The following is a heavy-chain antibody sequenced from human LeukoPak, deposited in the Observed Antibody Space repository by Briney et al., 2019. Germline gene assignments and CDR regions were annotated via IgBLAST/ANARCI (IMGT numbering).Heavy chain of an antibody. CDR3: AKVDRFTYYDILTGFAFDI. CDR2: ISGSGGST. CDR1: GFTFSSYA. J-gene: IGHJ3*02. Sequence: GGSLRLSCAASGFTFSSYAMSWVRQAPGKGLEWVSAISGSGGSTYYADSVKGRFTISRDNSKNTLYLQMNSLRAEDTAVYYCAKVDRFTYYDILTGFAFDIWGQGTMVTVSS. D-gene: IGHD3-9*01. V-gene: IGHV3-23*01.